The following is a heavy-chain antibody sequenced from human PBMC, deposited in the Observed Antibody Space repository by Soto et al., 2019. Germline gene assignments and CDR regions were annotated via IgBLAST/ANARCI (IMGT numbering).Heavy chain of an antibody. CDR1: GYTFTSYG. CDR3: ARDDAKIAIFGVVIPFDY. V-gene: IGHV1-18*01. Sequence: QVPLVQSGAEVKKPGASVKVSCKASGYTFTSYGISWVRQAPGQGLEWMGWISAYNGNTNYAQKLQGRVTMTTDTSTSTAYIELRSLRSDDTAVYYCARDDAKIAIFGVVIPFDYWGQGTLVTVSS. J-gene: IGHJ4*02. D-gene: IGHD3-3*01. CDR2: ISAYNGNT.